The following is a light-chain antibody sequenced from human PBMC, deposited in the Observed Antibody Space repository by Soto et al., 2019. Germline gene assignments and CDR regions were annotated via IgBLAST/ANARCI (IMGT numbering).Light chain of an antibody. CDR1: SSDVGGYNS. CDR3: CSFVGSYSYV. Sequence: QSVLTQPRSVSGSPGQSGTVSFIGTSSDVGGYNSVSWYQHHPGKVPKLMIYDVSERPSGVPDRFSGSKSGNTASLTISGLQAEDEADYYCCSFVGSYSYVFGTGTKVTVL. V-gene: IGLV2-11*01. J-gene: IGLJ1*01. CDR2: DVS.